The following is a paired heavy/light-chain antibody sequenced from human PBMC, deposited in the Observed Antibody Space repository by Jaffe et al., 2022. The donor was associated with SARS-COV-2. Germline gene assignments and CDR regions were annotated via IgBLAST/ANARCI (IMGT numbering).Heavy chain of an antibody. CDR3: AKGSSGWPDYYHGLDV. CDR1: GFSFSTYG. V-gene: IGHV3-23*01. J-gene: IGHJ6*02. CDR2: ISGSGGTT. Sequence: EVQLLESGGGLLQPGGSLRLSCAASGFSFSTYGMSWVRQAPGRGLEWVSSISGSGGTTYYADSVKGRFTISRDNSKNMLYLQMNSQRADDTALYYCAKGSSGWPDYYHGLDVWGPGTTVTVSS. D-gene: IGHD6-19*01.
Light chain of an antibody. CDR2: SAS. Sequence: EIVLTQSPDTLSLSPGEGATLSCRASQTVDNKYLAWYQQKPGQAPRLLIHSASSKATGIPDRFSGSGSGTDFTLTINRLEPEDFAVYYCQHYGRSPPYTFGQGTKLEIK. V-gene: IGKV3-20*01. J-gene: IGKJ2*01. CDR1: QTVDNKY. CDR3: QHYGRSPPYT.